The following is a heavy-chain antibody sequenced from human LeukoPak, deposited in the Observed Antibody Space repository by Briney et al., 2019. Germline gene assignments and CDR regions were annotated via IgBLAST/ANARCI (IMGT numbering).Heavy chain of an antibody. CDR2: IYPGDPDI. CDR1: GYSFTTYW. V-gene: IGHV5-51*01. J-gene: IGHJ6*03. Sequence: GESLKISCKGSGYSFTTYWIGWVRQMPGKGLEWMGMIYPGDPDIRYSPSFQGQVTISADKSISTAYLQWSSLKASDTAMYYCARQGAYYMDVWGKGTTVTVSS. CDR3: ARQGAYYMDV.